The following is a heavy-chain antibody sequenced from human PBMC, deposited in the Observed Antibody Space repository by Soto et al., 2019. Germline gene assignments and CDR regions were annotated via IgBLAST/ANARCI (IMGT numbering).Heavy chain of an antibody. D-gene: IGHD3-10*01. CDR1: GYTFTSYG. CDR2: ISAYNGNT. Sequence: ASVKVSCKASGYTFTSYGISWVRQAPGQGLEWMGRISAYNGNTNYAQKLQGRVTMTTDTSTSTAYMELRSLRSDDTAVYYCARDGAMVRGVIINLGWFDPWGQGTLVTVSS. V-gene: IGHV1-18*04. CDR3: ARDGAMVRGVIINLGWFDP. J-gene: IGHJ5*02.